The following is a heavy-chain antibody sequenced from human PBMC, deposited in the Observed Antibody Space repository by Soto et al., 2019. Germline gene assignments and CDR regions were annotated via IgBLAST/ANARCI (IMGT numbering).Heavy chain of an antibody. CDR3: ARDLAPLHLGKLSSGVDY. Sequence: EVQLVESGGGLVQPGGSLRLSCAASGFTFSSYAMHWVRQAPGKGLEYVSAISSNGGSTYYANSVKGRFTISRDNSKNTLYLQMGSLSAEDMAVYYCARDLAPLHLGKLSSGVDYWGQRTLVTVSS. V-gene: IGHV3-64*01. D-gene: IGHD3-16*02. CDR2: ISSNGGST. CDR1: GFTFSSYA. J-gene: IGHJ4*02.